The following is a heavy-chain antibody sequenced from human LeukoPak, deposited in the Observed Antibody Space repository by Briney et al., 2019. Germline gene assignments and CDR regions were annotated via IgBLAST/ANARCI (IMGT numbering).Heavy chain of an antibody. CDR3: ARALVYSCGWPGLCDY. Sequence: GGSLRLSCAASGFTFSSYAMHWVRQAPGKGLEWVAVISYDGSNKYYADSVKGRFTISRDNSKNTLYLQMNSLRAEDTAVYYCARALVYSCGWPGLCDYWGQGTLVTVSS. CDR1: GFTFSSYA. V-gene: IGHV3-30*04. J-gene: IGHJ4*02. D-gene: IGHD6-19*01. CDR2: ISYDGSNK.